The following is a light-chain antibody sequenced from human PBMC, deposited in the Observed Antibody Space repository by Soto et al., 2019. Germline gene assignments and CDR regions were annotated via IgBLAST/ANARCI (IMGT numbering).Light chain of an antibody. J-gene: IGKJ1*01. CDR3: QQYYSTRT. Sequence: DIVMTQSPDSLAVSLGERATINCKSSQSVLYSSNNKNYLAWYQQKPGQPPKLLIYWASTRESGVPDRFSGSGSETDVTLTISGLQAEDLAVYYCQQYYSTRTFGQGTKVEIK. V-gene: IGKV4-1*01. CDR2: WAS. CDR1: QSVLYSSNNKNY.